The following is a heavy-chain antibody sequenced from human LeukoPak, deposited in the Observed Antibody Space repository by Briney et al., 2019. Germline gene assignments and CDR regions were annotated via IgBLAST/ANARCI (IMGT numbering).Heavy chain of an antibody. CDR2: IHHSGSI. CDR1: GVSISSNLW. Sequence: SGTLSLTCAVSGVSISSNLWWTWVRQPPGKWLEWIAEIHHSGSINYNPSLKSRVTISVDKAKNQFSLNLNSVTAADTAVYYCARAIYYDFWSGYQYFDYWGQGTLVTVSS. CDR3: ARAIYYDFWSGYQYFDY. J-gene: IGHJ4*02. D-gene: IGHD3-3*01. V-gene: IGHV4-4*02.